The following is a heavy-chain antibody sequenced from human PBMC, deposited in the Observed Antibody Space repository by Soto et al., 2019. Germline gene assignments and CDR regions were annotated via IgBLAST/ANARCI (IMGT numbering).Heavy chain of an antibody. D-gene: IGHD2-21*01. J-gene: IGHJ4*02. CDR3: AKPIVAASGYYFDH. CDR1: GFSFGDSY. V-gene: IGHV3-11*06. Sequence: QVQLVESGGGLVKPGGSLRLACAASGFSFGDSYMSWVRQAPGKGLEWLSYISGGSSYTNYADSVKGRFNITRDNAKRSLYLEMNALRADDTAVYYCAKPIVAASGYYFDHWGQGNLVTVSS. CDR2: ISGGSSYT.